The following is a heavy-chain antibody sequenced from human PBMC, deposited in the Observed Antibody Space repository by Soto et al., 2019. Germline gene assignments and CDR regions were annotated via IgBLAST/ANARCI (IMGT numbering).Heavy chain of an antibody. CDR1: GFTFTSYA. CDR2: ITGSGDTT. V-gene: IGHV3-23*01. Sequence: EVQLLESGGGLVQPGGSLRLSCAASGFTFTSYAMSWVRQAPGKGLEWVSTITGSGDTTYYADSVKGRFTISRDNSKNTLFLQTNGLRADDTAVYYCVTYIAATLHSLQYWGQGTLVTVSS. J-gene: IGHJ4*02. CDR3: VTYIAATLHSLQY. D-gene: IGHD6-25*01.